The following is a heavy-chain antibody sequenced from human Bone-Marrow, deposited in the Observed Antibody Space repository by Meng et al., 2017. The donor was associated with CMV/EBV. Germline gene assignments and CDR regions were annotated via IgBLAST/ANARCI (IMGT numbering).Heavy chain of an antibody. CDR2: IYSGSSST. J-gene: IGHJ6*02. CDR1: GFTFSSYA. V-gene: IGHV3-23*03. Sequence: GESLKISCAASGFTFSSYAMSWVRQAPGKGLEWVSVIYSGSSSTYYADSVKGRFTISRDNSKNTLYLQMNSLRAEDTAVYYCARVGGSSSWRPYYYYYGMDVWGQGTTVTVSS. D-gene: IGHD6-13*01. CDR3: ARVGGSSSWRPYYYYYGMDV.